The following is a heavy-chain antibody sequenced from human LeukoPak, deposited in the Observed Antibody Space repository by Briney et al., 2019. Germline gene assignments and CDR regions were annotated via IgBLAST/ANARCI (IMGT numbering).Heavy chain of an antibody. J-gene: IGHJ4*02. Sequence: GGSLRLPCAASGFTFSSYWMSWVRQAPGKGLEWVANIKQDGSEKYYVDSVKGRFTISRDNAKNSLYLQMNSLRAEDTAVYYCARDQGGAMVRGASAYWGQGTLVTVSS. V-gene: IGHV3-7*01. CDR2: IKQDGSEK. CDR1: GFTFSSYW. CDR3: ARDQGGAMVRGASAY. D-gene: IGHD3-10*01.